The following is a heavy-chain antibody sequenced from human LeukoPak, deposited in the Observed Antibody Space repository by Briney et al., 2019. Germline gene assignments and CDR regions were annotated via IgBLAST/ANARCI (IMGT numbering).Heavy chain of an antibody. CDR1: GGSISSSSYY. Sequence: PSETLSLTCTASGGSISSSSYYWGWIRQPPGKGLEWIGSIYYSGSTYYNPSLKSRVTISVDTSKNQFSLKLSSVTAADTAVYYCARDGYNWGYFDYWGQGTLVTVSS. J-gene: IGHJ4*02. V-gene: IGHV4-39*02. CDR2: IYYSGST. CDR3: ARDGYNWGYFDY. D-gene: IGHD5-24*01.